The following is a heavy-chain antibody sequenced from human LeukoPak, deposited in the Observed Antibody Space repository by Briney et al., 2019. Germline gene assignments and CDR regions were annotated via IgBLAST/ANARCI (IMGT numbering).Heavy chain of an antibody. CDR1: GYTFTDYY. V-gene: IGHV1-2*02. J-gene: IGHJ3*02. CDR3: AKPRKRIVVAGQDAFDM. CDR2: INPNSGGT. D-gene: IGHD6-19*01. Sequence: ASVTVSCKASGYTFTDYYIDWVRQAPGQGREWMGWINPNSGGTNYAQKFQGRVTMTRDTSITTAYMELSRLRSDDTAVYYCAKPRKRIVVAGQDAFDMWGQGTMVAVSS.